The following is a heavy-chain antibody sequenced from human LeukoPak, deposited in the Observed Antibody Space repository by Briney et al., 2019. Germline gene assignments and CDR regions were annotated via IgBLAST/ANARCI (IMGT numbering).Heavy chain of an antibody. J-gene: IGHJ4*02. V-gene: IGHV1-24*01. D-gene: IGHD2-15*01. CDR1: GNTLTDLS. Sequence: ASVKVSRKVSGNTLTDLSIHWVRQAPGKGLDWMGGFDPEDAEVVYAEKFQDRVTMTEDPSTDTAYLELSSLRSEDTAVYYCAAEGQWSLVHYFNSWGQGTLVTVSS. CDR3: AAEGQWSLVHYFNS. CDR2: FDPEDAEV.